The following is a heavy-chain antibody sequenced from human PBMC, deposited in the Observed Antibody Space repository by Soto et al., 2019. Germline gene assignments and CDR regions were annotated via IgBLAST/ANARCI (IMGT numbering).Heavy chain of an antibody. CDR1: GYIFTNYF. Sequence: ASVKVSCKASGYIFTNYFIHWVRQAPGQGLEWMGMINPSGGSTTYAQRFQGRVTMTGDTSRNTVYVELSSLRSDDTAVYYCARGFWPGMVPEQNWFDPWGQGTLVTVSS. V-gene: IGHV1-46*01. D-gene: IGHD2-21*02. J-gene: IGHJ5*02. CDR2: INPSGGST. CDR3: ARGFWPGMVPEQNWFDP.